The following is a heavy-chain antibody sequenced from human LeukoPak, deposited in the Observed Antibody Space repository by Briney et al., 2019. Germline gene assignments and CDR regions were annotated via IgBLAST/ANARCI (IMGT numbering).Heavy chain of an antibody. D-gene: IGHD2-21*02. CDR1: GGSIGSGYY. CDR3: TRDIGDFVSDF. J-gene: IGHJ4*02. CDR2: IHYGGTT. V-gene: IGHV4-39*02. Sequence: SETLSLTCTVSGGSIGSGYYWAWIRRPPGKGLEWIGSIHYGGTTHYNPSLQSRVTISADTSKNQFALDLRSVTAADTAVYYCTRDIGDFVSDFWGQGTLVTVSS.